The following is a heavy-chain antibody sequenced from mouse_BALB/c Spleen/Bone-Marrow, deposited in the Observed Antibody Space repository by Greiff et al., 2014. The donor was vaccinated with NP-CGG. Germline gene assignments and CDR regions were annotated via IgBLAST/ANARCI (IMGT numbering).Heavy chain of an antibody. CDR1: GFNIKDSY. CDR2: IDPAKGNT. Sequence: VQLQQSGAELVKPGASVKLSCTASGFNIKDSYLHWVKQRPERGLDWIGRIDPAKGNTNYDPKFQGKATITADTSSNTAYLQLSSLTSEDTAVYFCARNYPFAYWGQGTLVTVSA. CDR3: ARNYPFAY. D-gene: IGHD2-1*01. J-gene: IGHJ3*01. V-gene: IGHV14-3*02.